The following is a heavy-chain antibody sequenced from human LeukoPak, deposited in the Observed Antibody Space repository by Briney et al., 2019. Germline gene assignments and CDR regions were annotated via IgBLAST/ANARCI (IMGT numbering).Heavy chain of an antibody. Sequence: SETLSLTCAVYGGSFSGYYWSWIRQPPGKGLEWIGEINHSGSTNYNPSLKSRVTISVDKSKNQFSLKLSSVTAADTAVYYCARGLPDVYDYYYGMDVWGQGTTVTVSS. V-gene: IGHV4-34*01. CDR2: INHSGST. CDR1: GGSFSGYY. D-gene: IGHD1-26*01. J-gene: IGHJ6*02. CDR3: ARGLPDVYDYYYGMDV.